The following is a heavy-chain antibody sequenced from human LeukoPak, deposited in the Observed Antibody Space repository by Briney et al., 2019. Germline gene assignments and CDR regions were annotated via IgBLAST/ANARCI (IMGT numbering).Heavy chain of an antibody. D-gene: IGHD3-16*01. CDR2: IYYSGST. CDR1: GGSISSYY. Sequence: PSETLSLTCTVSGGSISSYYWSWIRQPPGKGLEWIGYIYYSGSTNYNPSLKSRVTISVDTSKNQFSLKLSSVTAADTAVYYCARRHLRGTFDYWGQGTLVTGSS. J-gene: IGHJ4*02. CDR3: ARRHLRGTFDY. V-gene: IGHV4-59*01.